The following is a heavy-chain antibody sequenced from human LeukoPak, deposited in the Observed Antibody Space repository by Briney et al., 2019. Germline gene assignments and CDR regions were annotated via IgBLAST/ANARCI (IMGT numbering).Heavy chain of an antibody. Sequence: SETLSLTCTVSGGSISSYYWSWIRQPPGKGLEWIGYIYYSGSTNYNPSLKSRVTISVDTPKNQFSLKLSSVTAADTAVYYCARGDNYYGSGSYLFDYWGQGTLVTVSS. V-gene: IGHV4-59*01. CDR3: ARGDNYYGSGSYLFDY. D-gene: IGHD3-10*01. J-gene: IGHJ4*02. CDR1: GGSISSYY. CDR2: IYYSGST.